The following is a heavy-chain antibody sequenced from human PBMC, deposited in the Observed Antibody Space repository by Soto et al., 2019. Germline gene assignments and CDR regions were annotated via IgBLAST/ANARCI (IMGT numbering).Heavy chain of an antibody. CDR2: IYYSGST. J-gene: IGHJ4*02. CDR1: GGSISSYY. V-gene: IGHV4-59*01. D-gene: IGHD5-18*01. Sequence: SEPLSLTCTVSGGSISSYYWSWIRQPPGKGLEWIGYIYYSGSTNYNPSLKSRVTISVDTSKNQFSLKLSSVTAADTAVYYCARNRGYSYANFDYWGQGTLVTVSS. CDR3: ARNRGYSYANFDY.